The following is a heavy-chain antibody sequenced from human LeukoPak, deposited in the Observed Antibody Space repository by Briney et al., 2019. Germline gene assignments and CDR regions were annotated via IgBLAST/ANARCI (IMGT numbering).Heavy chain of an antibody. CDR1: GYTFTSYA. CDR2: INTNTGNP. J-gene: IGHJ4*02. V-gene: IGHV7-4-1*02. Sequence: AASVKVSCKASGYTFTSYAMNWVRQAPGQGLEWMGWINTNTGNPTYAQGFTGRFVFSLDTSVSTAYLQISSLTAEDTAVYYCARDLIALRYDYSPDYFDCWGQGTLVTVSS. D-gene: IGHD4-11*01. CDR3: ARDLIALRYDYSPDYFDC.